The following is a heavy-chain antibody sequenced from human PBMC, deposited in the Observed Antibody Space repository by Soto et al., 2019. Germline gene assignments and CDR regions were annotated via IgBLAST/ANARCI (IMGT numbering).Heavy chain of an antibody. D-gene: IGHD1-26*01. CDR1: GGSISSYY. CDR3: ARGSGATTPFDY. J-gene: IGHJ4*02. Sequence: SSETLSLTCTVSGGSISSYYWSWIRQPPGKGLEWIGYIYYSGSTNYNPSLKSRVTISVDTSKNQFSLKLSSVTAADTAVYYCARGSGATTPFDYWGQGTLVTVSS. CDR2: IYYSGST. V-gene: IGHV4-59*01.